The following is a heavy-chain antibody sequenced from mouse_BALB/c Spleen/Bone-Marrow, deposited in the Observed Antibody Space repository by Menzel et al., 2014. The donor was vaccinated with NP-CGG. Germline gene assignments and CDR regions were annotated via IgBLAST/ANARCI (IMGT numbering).Heavy chain of an antibody. Sequence: VKLVESGPGLVAPSQSLSITCTVSGFSLTSYGVHWVRQPPGKGLEWLGVIWAGGSTNYNSALMSRLSISKDNSKSQVFLKMNSLQTDDTAMYCCAREATMITGFAYWGQGTLVTVSA. CDR2: IWAGGST. D-gene: IGHD2-4*01. CDR1: GFSLTSYG. CDR3: AREATMITGFAY. V-gene: IGHV2-9*02. J-gene: IGHJ3*01.